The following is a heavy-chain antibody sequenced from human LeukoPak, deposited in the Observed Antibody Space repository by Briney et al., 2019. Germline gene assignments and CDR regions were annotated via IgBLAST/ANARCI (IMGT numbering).Heavy chain of an antibody. CDR1: SSSISNYY. CDR2: IYYSGGT. V-gene: IGHV4-59*01. CDR3: AREPLGDYGGNSGFDY. J-gene: IGHJ4*02. D-gene: IGHD4-23*01. Sequence: SETLSLTCTVSSSSISNYYWNWIRQPPGKGLEWIGYIYYSGGTNYNPSLKSRLTISVDTSKNQFSLKLTSVTAADTAVYYCAREPLGDYGGNSGFDYWIQGSLVTVSS.